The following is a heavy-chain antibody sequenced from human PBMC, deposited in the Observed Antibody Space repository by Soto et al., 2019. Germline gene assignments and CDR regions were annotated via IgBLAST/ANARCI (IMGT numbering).Heavy chain of an antibody. V-gene: IGHV1-69*12. CDR1: GGTFSSYG. CDR2: IIPIFGTA. D-gene: IGHD6-19*01. CDR3: ARGIGSGWYGASGYYFDY. J-gene: IGHJ4*02. Sequence: QVQLVQSGAEVKKPGSSVKVSCKASGGTFSSYGISWVRQAPGQGLEWMGGIIPIFGTANYAQKFQGRVTITADESTSTAYMELSSLRSEDTAVYYCARGIGSGWYGASGYYFDYWGQGTLVTVSS.